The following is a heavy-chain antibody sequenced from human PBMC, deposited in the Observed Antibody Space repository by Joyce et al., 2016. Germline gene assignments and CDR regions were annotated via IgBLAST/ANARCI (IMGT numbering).Heavy chain of an antibody. Sequence: QFQLVESGGRVVQPGRSLRLSCRASGFTFNSFARNWVRQAPGKGLEWVAVISHDAERQFYGESSKGRFTISRDNYKNTLDLQMNSLRVEDTAVYYCAKGALADQLLPPADLWGQGTLVTVSS. CDR3: AKGALADQLLPPADL. J-gene: IGHJ1*01. D-gene: IGHD1-1*01. CDR2: ISHDAERQ. V-gene: IGHV3-30*18. CDR1: GFTFNSFA.